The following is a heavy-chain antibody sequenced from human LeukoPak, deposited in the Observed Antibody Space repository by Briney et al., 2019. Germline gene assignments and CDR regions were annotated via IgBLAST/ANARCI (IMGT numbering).Heavy chain of an antibody. CDR3: ARAYCSSIYCSTVGYLDL. CDR1: GGSISSSSYY. J-gene: IGHJ2*01. D-gene: IGHD2-2*02. Sequence: KSSETLSLTCTVSGGSISSSSYYWGWIRQPPGKGLEWIGSIYYSGSTYYNPSLKSRVALSVDTSHNQFSLKLSSVTAADSAVYYCARAYCSSIYCSTVGYLDLWGRGTLVTVSS. V-gene: IGHV4-39*07. CDR2: IYYSGST.